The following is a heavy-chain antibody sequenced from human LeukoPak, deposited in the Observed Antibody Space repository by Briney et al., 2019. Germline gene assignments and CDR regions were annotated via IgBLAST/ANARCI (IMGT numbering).Heavy chain of an antibody. V-gene: IGHV5-51*01. CDR3: ARLCYYYDSSGYQNWFDP. CDR2: IYPGDSDT. Sequence: GESLKISCKGSGYSFASYWIGWVRQMPGKGLEWMGIIYPGDSDTGYSPSFQGQVTISADKSISTAYLQWSSLKASDTAMYYCARLCYYYDSSGYQNWFDPWGQGTLVTVSS. J-gene: IGHJ5*02. CDR1: GYSFASYW. D-gene: IGHD3-22*01.